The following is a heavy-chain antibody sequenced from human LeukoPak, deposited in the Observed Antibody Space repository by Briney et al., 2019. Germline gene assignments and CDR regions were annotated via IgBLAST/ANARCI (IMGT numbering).Heavy chain of an antibody. CDR1: GGSISPYY. CDR3: AKEGAESFPDAFDI. V-gene: IGHV4-59*01. Sequence: SETLSLTCTVSGGSISPYYWSWLRQPPGKGLEWIGYISYSGSTKNNPSLKSRVTISVDTSKNQFSLKLTSVTAADTAVYYCAKEGAESFPDAFDIWGQGTVITVSS. D-gene: IGHD3-10*01. J-gene: IGHJ3*02. CDR2: ISYSGST.